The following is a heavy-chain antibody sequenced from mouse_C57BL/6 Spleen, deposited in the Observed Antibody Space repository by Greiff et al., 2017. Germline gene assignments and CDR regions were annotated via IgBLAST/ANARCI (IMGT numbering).Heavy chain of an antibody. CDR2: IKPNNGGT. CDR1: GYTFTDYN. D-gene: IGHD4-1*01. V-gene: IGHV1-22*01. Sequence: IQLQQSGPELVKPGASVKMSCKASGYTFTDYNMHWVKQSHGKSLEWIGYIKPNNGGTSYNQKFKGKATLTVNKSSSTAYMELRSLTSEDSAVYYCARGLGRGWYFDVWGTGTTVTVSS. J-gene: IGHJ1*03. CDR3: ARGLGRGWYFDV.